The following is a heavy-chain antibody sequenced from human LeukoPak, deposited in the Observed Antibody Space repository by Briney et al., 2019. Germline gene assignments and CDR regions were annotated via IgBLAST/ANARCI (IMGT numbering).Heavy chain of an antibody. CDR3: ARMSDTSMGFDI. V-gene: IGHV1-69*08. CDR2: IIPIFGTP. Sequence: SAKVSCKASGDTFTTYTFNWVRQAPGQGPEWMGRIIPIFGTPNYALQYQGRVTIAADRSTSTFYLQLNSLEFDDTAVYYCARMSDTSMGFDIWGQGTMVTVSS. D-gene: IGHD5-18*01. CDR1: GDTFTTYT. J-gene: IGHJ3*02.